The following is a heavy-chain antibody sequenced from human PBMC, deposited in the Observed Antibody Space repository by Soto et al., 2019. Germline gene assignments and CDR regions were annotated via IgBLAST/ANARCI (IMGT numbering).Heavy chain of an antibody. D-gene: IGHD3-3*01. CDR1: GFTFSNAW. J-gene: IGHJ4*02. Sequence: GGSLRLSCAASGFTFSNAWMNWVRQAPGKGLEWVGRIKSKTDGGTTDYAAPVKGRITLSRDDSKNTLYLQMNSLKTEDTAVYYCTTDLYYDLWSGYLGFDYWGQGSLVTVSS. CDR2: IKSKTDGGTT. CDR3: TTDLYYDLWSGYLGFDY. V-gene: IGHV3-15*07.